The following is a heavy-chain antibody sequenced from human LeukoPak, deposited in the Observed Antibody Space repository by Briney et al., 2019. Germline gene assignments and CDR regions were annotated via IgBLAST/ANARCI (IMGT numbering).Heavy chain of an antibody. Sequence: ASVKVSCKASGYTFTSYAMNWVRQAPGQGLEWMGWINTSTGNPTYAQGFTGRFVFSLDTSVSTAYLQISSLKAEDTAVYYCARSFRSTMIAVALAGFDPWGQGTLVTVSS. J-gene: IGHJ5*02. CDR1: GYTFTSYA. V-gene: IGHV7-4-1*02. CDR2: INTSTGNP. CDR3: ARSFRSTMIAVALAGFDP. D-gene: IGHD3-22*01.